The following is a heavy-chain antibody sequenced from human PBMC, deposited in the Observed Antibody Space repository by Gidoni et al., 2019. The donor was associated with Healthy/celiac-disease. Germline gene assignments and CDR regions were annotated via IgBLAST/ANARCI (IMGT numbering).Heavy chain of an antibody. V-gene: IGHV4-4*02. CDR2: IYHSGST. Sequence: QVQLQESGPGLVKPSGTLSLTCAVSGGSISSSNWWSWVRQPPGKGLEWIGEIYHSGSTNYNPSLKSRVTISVDKSKNQFSLKLSSVTAADTAVYYCASRATEPGYSSGWYYFDYWGQGTLVTVSS. J-gene: IGHJ4*02. CDR1: GGSISSSNW. D-gene: IGHD6-19*01. CDR3: ASRATEPGYSSGWYYFDY.